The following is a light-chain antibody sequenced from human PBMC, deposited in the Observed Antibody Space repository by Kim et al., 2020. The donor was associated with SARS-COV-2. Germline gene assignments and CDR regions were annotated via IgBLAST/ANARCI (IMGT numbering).Light chain of an antibody. CDR1: SSNIGSKA. CDR3: AAWDDSLSGFVV. CDR2: SNN. V-gene: IGLV1-44*01. J-gene: IGLJ2*01. Sequence: QAVLTQPPSASGTPGQRVTISCSGSSSNIGSKAVNWYQQLPGTAPKLRIYSNNQRPSGVPDRFSGSKSDTSASLAISGLQSEDEADYYCAAWDDSLSGFVVFGGGTQLTVL.